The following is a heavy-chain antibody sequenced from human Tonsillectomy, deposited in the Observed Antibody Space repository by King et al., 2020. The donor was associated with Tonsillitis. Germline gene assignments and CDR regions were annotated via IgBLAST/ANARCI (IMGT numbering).Heavy chain of an antibody. V-gene: IGHV3-21*01. D-gene: IGHD2-2*01. CDR1: GFTFSSYS. CDR3: AKSREYLRAGIADS. CDR2: IGTSSHYI. J-gene: IGHJ4*02. Sequence: VQLVESGGGLVEPGGSLRLSCAASGFTFSSYSMTWVRQAPGKGLEWVSSIGTSSHYIYYADSLKGRFTISRDKAKNSLYLQMNSLRAEDTAVYFCAKSREYLRAGIADSWGQGTLVTVS.